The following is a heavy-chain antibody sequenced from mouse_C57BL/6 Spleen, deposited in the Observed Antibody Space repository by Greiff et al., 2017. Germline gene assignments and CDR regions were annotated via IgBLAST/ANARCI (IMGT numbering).Heavy chain of an antibody. V-gene: IGHV1-80*01. CDR1: GYAFSSYW. Sequence: QVQLQQSGAELVKPGASVKISCKASGYAFSSYWMNWVKQRPGKGLEWIGQIYPGDGDTNYTGKFKGKATLTADKSSSTAYVQLSSLTSEDSAVYFCARGPYYYGSSYFDYWGQGTTLTVSS. J-gene: IGHJ2*01. D-gene: IGHD1-1*01. CDR2: IYPGDGDT. CDR3: ARGPYYYGSSYFDY.